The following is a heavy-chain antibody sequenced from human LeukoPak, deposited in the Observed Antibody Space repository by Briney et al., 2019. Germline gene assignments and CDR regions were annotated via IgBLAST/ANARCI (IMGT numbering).Heavy chain of an antibody. J-gene: IGHJ4*02. CDR1: GGSISSGGYS. CDR3: ARGVGIGYGDYGYFDY. CDR2: IYHSGST. V-gene: IGHV4-30-2*01. Sequence: PSQTLSLTCAVSGGSISSGGYSWSWIRQPPGKGLEWIGYIYHSGSTYYNPSLKGRVTTSVDRSKNQFSLKLSSVTAADTAVYYCARGVGIGYGDYGYFDYWGQGTLVTVSS. D-gene: IGHD4-17*01.